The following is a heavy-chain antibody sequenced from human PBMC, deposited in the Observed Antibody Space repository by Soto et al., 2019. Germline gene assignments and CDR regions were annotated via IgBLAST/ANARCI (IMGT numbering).Heavy chain of an antibody. CDR1: GYTLTELS. CDR2: FDPEDGET. CDR3: ATGSLKAYYFDY. J-gene: IGHJ4*02. V-gene: IGHV1-24*01. Sequence: ASVKVSCKVSGYTLTELSMHWVRQALGKGLEWMGGFDPEDGETIYAQKFQGRVTMTEDTSTDTAYMELSSLRSEDTAVYYCATGSLKAYYFDYWGQGTLVTVSS.